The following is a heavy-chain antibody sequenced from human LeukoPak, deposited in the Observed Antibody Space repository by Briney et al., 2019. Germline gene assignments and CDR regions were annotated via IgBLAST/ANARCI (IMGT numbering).Heavy chain of an antibody. CDR3: ANLPIRGSGSYYTDY. CDR2: IRYDGSDK. D-gene: IGHD3-10*01. J-gene: IGHJ4*02. CDR1: GFTFSSYW. Sequence: GGSLRLSCAASGFTFSSYWMHWVRQAPGKGLERVAFIRYDGSDKYYADSVKGRFAISRDNSKNTLYLQMNSLRAEDTAAYYCANLPIRGSGSYYTDYWGQGTLVTVSS. V-gene: IGHV3-30*02.